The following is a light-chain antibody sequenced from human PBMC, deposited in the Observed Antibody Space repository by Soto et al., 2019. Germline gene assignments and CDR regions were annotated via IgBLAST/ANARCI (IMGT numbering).Light chain of an antibody. Sequence: DIQMTQSPSTLSAFVGDRVTITCRASQSISGWLAWYQQKPGKAPKLLIYQASTLQSGVSSRFSGSGSGTESTLTISSLQPDDFATYHCQQYNTNWTFGQGTKVDIK. CDR2: QAS. CDR1: QSISGW. J-gene: IGKJ1*01. V-gene: IGKV1-5*03. CDR3: QQYNTNWT.